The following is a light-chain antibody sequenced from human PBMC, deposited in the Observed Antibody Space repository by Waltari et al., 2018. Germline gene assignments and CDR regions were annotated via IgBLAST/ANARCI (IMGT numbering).Light chain of an antibody. V-gene: IGKV1-33*01. Sequence: DIQMTQPPYSLSASVGDRVTISCQASQDIRNYLNWYQHKPGKAPQLLIYDASNLKTGFPSRFTGRGSGTNFTFTINSLQPEDIATYYCQQSGTFGQGTRLEIK. J-gene: IGKJ5*01. CDR2: DAS. CDR3: QQSGT. CDR1: QDIRNY.